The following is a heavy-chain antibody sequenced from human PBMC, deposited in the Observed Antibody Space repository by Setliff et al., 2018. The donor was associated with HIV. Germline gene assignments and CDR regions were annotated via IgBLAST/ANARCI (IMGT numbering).Heavy chain of an antibody. CDR3: ARDRGRYGDYRDFDY. CDR1: GYRFTDFY. Sequence: ASVKVSCKTFGYRFTDFYVNWVRQAPGQGLEWMGWINPKSGATKNAQKFQGRVTMTRDTYISTVYMEVTRLTSDDTAVYYCARDRGRYGDYRDFDYWGQGALVTVSS. J-gene: IGHJ4*02. CDR2: INPKSGAT. D-gene: IGHD4-17*01. V-gene: IGHV1-2*02.